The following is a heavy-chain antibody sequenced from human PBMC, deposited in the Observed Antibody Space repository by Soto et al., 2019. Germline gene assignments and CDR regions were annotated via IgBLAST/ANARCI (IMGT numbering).Heavy chain of an antibody. CDR3: AKISSSRYYYYMDV. Sequence: GGSLRLSCAASGFIFDYYAMSWVRQAPGKGLEWVSSITGAGGSTYYADSVKGRFTVSRENSKNTLYLQMDSLGAEDTATYYCAKISSSRYYYYMDVWGEGTTVTVSS. CDR2: ITGAGGST. D-gene: IGHD2-2*01. CDR1: GFIFDYYA. J-gene: IGHJ6*03. V-gene: IGHV3-23*01.